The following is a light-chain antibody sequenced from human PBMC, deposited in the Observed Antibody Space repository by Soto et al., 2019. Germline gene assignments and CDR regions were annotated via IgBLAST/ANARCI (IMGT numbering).Light chain of an antibody. V-gene: IGKV1-5*01. CDR3: QQYNSYWT. J-gene: IGKJ1*01. CDR2: AAS. Sequence: DIHMTHSPSTLSASVGYRGTITCRASHSISSWLARYQQKPGKAPNLLIYAASTLESGVPSRFSGSGSGTEFTLTISSLQPDDFATYYCQQYNSYWTFGLGTKVDIK. CDR1: HSISSW.